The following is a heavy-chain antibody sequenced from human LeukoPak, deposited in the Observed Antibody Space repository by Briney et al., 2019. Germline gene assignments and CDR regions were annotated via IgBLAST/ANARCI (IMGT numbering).Heavy chain of an antibody. Sequence: PGGSLRLSCAASGFTFSSYGMHWVRQAPGKGLEGVAFIRYDGSPKYYADYVRGRFTISRDNSKNMLYLQMNSLETEDTAVYYCAKDDDRHWGSSCQDYWGQGTLVTVSS. J-gene: IGHJ4*02. V-gene: IGHV3-30*02. CDR2: IRYDGSPK. CDR1: GFTFSSYG. CDR3: AKDDDRHWGSSCQDY. D-gene: IGHD2-2*01.